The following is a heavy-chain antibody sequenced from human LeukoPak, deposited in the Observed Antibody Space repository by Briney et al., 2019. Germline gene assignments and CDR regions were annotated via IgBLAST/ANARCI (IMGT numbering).Heavy chain of an antibody. CDR1: GFTFSSYG. V-gene: IGHV3-23*01. Sequence: PGGSLRLSCAASGFTFSSYGMSWVRQAPGKGVEWASGISGSGGSKYYADSVKGRFTISRDNSKNTLYLQMNSLRAEDTAVYYCAKRDGYNSGYFGLWGRGTLVTVSS. CDR2: ISGSGGSK. CDR3: AKRDGYNSGYFGL. J-gene: IGHJ2*01. D-gene: IGHD5-24*01.